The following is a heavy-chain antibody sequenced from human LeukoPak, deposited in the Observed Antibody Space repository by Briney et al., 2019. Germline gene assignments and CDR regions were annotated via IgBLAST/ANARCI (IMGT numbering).Heavy chain of an antibody. CDR3: AREAYCSSTSCQYGMDV. V-gene: IGHV1-69*04. Sequence: SVKVSCKASGGTFSSYAISWVRQAPGQGLEWMGRIIPILGIANYAQKFQGRVTITADKSTSTAYMELSSLRSEDTAVYYCAREAYCSSTSCQYGMDVWGQGTTVTVSS. CDR2: IIPILGIA. D-gene: IGHD2-2*01. CDR1: GGTFSSYA. J-gene: IGHJ6*02.